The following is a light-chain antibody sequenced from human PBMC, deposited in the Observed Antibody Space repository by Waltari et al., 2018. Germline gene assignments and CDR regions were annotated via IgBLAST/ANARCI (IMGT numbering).Light chain of an antibody. J-gene: IGKJ1*01. CDR2: DAS. CDR1: QSISRF. CDR3: QKYGSLPAT. Sequence: EIMLTQSPGTLSLSPGERATLSCRASQSISRFLAWYQQKPGQAPRLLIYDASSRATGIPDRFSGSGSGTDFSLTISRPEPEDIAVYYCQKYGSLPATFGQGTKVEIK. V-gene: IGKV3-20*01.